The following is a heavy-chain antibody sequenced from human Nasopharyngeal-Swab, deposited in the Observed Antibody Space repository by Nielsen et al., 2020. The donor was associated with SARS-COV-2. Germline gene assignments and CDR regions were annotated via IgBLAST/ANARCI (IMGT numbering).Heavy chain of an antibody. V-gene: IGHV4-59*11. Sequence: SETLSPTCTISGASTDSHPWSWTRQPPGRGLEWIGSISNLGGTNTNPSLKSRVIMSIDTSKNQLSLKLISVTFADTAIYYYARSRPFGRFLSPSDPWGQGTLVTVSS. CDR1: GASTDSHP. CDR2: ISNLGGT. J-gene: IGHJ5*01. D-gene: IGHD3-10*01. CDR3: ARSRPFGRFLSPSDP.